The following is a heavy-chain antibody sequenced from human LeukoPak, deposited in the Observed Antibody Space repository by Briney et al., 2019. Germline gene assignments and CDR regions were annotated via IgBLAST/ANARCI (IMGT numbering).Heavy chain of an antibody. Sequence: SGGSLRLSCAASGFTFDDYTMHWVRQAPGKGLEWVSLISWDGGSTHYADSVKGRFTISRDNSKNSLYLQMNSLRTEDTALYYCAKDMTVGEWGLHQVAFDIWGQGTMVTVSS. CDR3: AKDMTVGEWGLHQVAFDI. D-gene: IGHD1-26*01. J-gene: IGHJ3*02. CDR2: ISWDGGST. V-gene: IGHV3-43*01. CDR1: GFTFDDYT.